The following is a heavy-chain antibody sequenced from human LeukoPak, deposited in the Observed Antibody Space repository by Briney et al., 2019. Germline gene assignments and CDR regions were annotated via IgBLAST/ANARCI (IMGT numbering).Heavy chain of an antibody. V-gene: IGHV4-30-4*08. Sequence: SQTLSLTCTVSGGSISSGDYYWSWIRQPPGKGLEWIGYTYYSGSTYYNPSLKSRVTISVDTSKNQFSLKLSSVTAADTAVYYCARDLSSGYYRYYFDYWGQGTLVTVSS. J-gene: IGHJ4*02. D-gene: IGHD3-22*01. CDR2: TYYSGST. CDR1: GGSISSGDYY. CDR3: ARDLSSGYYRYYFDY.